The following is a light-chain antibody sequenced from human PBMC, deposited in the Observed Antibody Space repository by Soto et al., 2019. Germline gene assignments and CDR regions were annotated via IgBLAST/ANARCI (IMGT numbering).Light chain of an antibody. J-gene: IGKJ2*01. CDR3: QQYALAPYT. V-gene: IGKV3-20*01. CDR1: QSVSNSY. CDR2: GAS. Sequence: EIVLTQSPRTLSLSPGERATLSCRASQSVSNSYLAWYQQEPGQAPGLLISGASSRATGIPDRFSGSGSGTDFTLTISRLEPEDFAVYYCQQYALAPYTFGQGTKLEI.